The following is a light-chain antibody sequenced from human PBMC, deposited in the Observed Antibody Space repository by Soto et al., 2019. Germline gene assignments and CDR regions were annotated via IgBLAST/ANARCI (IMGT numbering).Light chain of an antibody. J-gene: IGKJ5*01. CDR1: QSVSNN. CDR3: QQYNNWPPNT. CDR2: YAS. Sequence: EIMMTQSPATLSVSPGERATLSCRASQSVSNNLAWYQQKPGQAPRLLIYYASTRATGIPARFSGSGSGTEFTLTLSSLQSEDFALYYCQQYNNWPPNTFGQGTRLEIK. V-gene: IGKV3-15*01.